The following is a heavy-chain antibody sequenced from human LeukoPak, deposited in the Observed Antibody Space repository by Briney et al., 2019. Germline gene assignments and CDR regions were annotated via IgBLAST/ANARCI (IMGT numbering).Heavy chain of an antibody. CDR2: IYYSGST. J-gene: IGHJ4*02. V-gene: IGHV4-39*01. D-gene: IGHD4-17*01. CDR3: ARVRGDYGDHYYFDY. Sequence: SETLSLTCTVSGGSISSSSYYWGWIRQPPGKGLEWIGSIYYSGSTYYNPSLKSRVIISVDTSKNQFSQKLSSVTAADTAVYYCARVRGDYGDHYYFDYWGQGTLVTVSS. CDR1: GGSISSSSYY.